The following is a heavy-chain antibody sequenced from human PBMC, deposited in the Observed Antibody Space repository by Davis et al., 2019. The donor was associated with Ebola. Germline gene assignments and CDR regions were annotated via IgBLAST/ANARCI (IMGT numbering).Heavy chain of an antibody. Sequence: SGPTLVNPTQTLALTCSFSGFSLTTNNVAVAWIRQPPGTARVWLARIGWDDNKFYTTSLKTSLTISKDTSKNQVVLTMTNMDPVDTATYYCTRSFIYNWFAPWGQGILVTVSA. CDR3: TRSFIYNWFAP. D-gene: IGHD2/OR15-2a*01. J-gene: IGHJ5*02. CDR2: IGWDDNK. CDR1: GFSLTTNNVA. V-gene: IGHV2-70D*14.